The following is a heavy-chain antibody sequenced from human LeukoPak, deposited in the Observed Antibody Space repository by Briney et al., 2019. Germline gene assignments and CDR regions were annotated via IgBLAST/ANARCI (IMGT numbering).Heavy chain of an antibody. CDR3: ARPRYTAGYDL. Sequence: TGGSLRLSCAASGFTFSIYWMTWVRQTPGKGLEWVANMKGDGSEKHYEDSVKGRFTISRDNAKNSLYLQMNSLSAEDTAVYYCARPRYTAGYDLWGQGTMVTVSS. CDR1: GFTFSIYW. V-gene: IGHV3-7*01. J-gene: IGHJ3*01. CDR2: MKGDGSEK. D-gene: IGHD3-16*02.